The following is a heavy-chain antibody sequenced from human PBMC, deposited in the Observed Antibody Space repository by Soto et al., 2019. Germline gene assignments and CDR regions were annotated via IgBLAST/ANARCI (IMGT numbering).Heavy chain of an antibody. CDR1: GFTLSDHY. V-gene: IGHV3-72*01. CDR2: TRNKANSYTT. J-gene: IGHJ6*02. D-gene: IGHD3-10*01. CDR3: ARAGPYESGSRAHYYRHIMDV. Sequence: GGSLRLSCAASGFTLSDHYMDWVRQTPGKGLEWVGRTRNKANSYTTEYAASVKGRFTISRDDSQNSLYLQMNSLKTEDTAVYYCARAGPYESGSRAHYYRHIMDVWGQGTTVTVSS.